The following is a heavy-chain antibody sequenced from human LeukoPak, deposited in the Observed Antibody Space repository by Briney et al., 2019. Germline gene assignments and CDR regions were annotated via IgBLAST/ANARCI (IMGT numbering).Heavy chain of an antibody. D-gene: IGHD6-25*01. CDR2: ITASGGDT. CDR3: APDLRGSASSLDD. Sequence: GGSLRLSCAASGFTFSSYGMHWVRQAPGKGLEWVSAITASGGDTNHADSVKGRFTISRDNSKNTLSLQMNSLRAEDTAVYYCAPDLRGSASSLDDWGQGTLVTVSS. CDR1: GFTFSSYG. V-gene: IGHV3-23*01. J-gene: IGHJ4*02.